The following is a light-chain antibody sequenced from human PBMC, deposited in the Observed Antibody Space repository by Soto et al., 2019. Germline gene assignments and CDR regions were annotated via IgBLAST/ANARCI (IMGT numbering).Light chain of an antibody. CDR3: SSYISISTLVV. V-gene: IGLV2-14*01. Sequence: QSVLTQPASVSGSPGQSITISCTGTSSDVGGYNYVSWYQQHPGKAPKLMIYEVSNRPSGVSNRFSGSKSGYTASLTISGLQAEDEADYYCSSYISISTLVVFGGGTKVTVL. CDR1: SSDVGGYNY. CDR2: EVS. J-gene: IGLJ2*01.